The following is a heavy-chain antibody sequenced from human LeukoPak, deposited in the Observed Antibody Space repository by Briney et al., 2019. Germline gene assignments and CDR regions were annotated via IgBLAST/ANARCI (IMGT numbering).Heavy chain of an antibody. Sequence: GGSLRLSCAASGFTFSNNGMNWVRQAPGKGPECLSYISGGSDTIYYADSVKGRFTISRDNAKSSLYLQMNSLRAEDTAVYYCAANTHSGILGWGGGRKVTDSS. CDR2: ISGGSDTI. CDR3: AANTHSGILG. CDR1: GFTFSNNG. D-gene: IGHD1-26*01. V-gene: IGHV3-48*01. J-gene: IGHJ6*01.